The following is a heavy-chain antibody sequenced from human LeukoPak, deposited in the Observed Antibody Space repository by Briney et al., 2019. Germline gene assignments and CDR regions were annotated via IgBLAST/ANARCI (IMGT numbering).Heavy chain of an antibody. Sequence: SETLSLTCTVSGGSISSYYWSWIRQPPGKGLEWIGYIYYSGSTNYNPSLKSRVTISADTSKNQFSLKLSSVTAADTAVYYCARAEVRGVIRHYYYYGMDVWGQGTTVTVSS. J-gene: IGHJ6*02. D-gene: IGHD3-10*01. CDR3: ARAEVRGVIRHYYYYGMDV. CDR1: GGSISSYY. CDR2: IYYSGST. V-gene: IGHV4-59*01.